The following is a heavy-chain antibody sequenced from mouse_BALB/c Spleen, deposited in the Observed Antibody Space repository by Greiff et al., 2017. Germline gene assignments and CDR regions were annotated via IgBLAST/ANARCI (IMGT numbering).Heavy chain of an antibody. Sequence: QVQLQQPGAELVKSGTSVKLSCKASGYNFTSYWINWVKLRPGQGLEWIGDIYPGSGSTNYNEKFKSKATLTVDTSSSTAYMQLSSLASEDSALYYCARLGKTGGFDYWGQGTTLTVSS. J-gene: IGHJ2*01. CDR3: ARLGKTGGFDY. CDR2: IYPGSGST. D-gene: IGHD4-1*01. V-gene: IGHV1-55*01. CDR1: GYNFTSYW.